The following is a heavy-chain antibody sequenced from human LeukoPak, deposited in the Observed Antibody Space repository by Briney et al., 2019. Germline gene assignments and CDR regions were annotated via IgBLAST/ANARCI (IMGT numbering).Heavy chain of an antibody. J-gene: IGHJ6*04. CDR3: AKDGGNYYDTAGNHLMRSYMDV. D-gene: IGHD3-22*01. CDR1: GFTFSSYG. Sequence: GGSLRLSCATSGFTFSSYGMLWVRQVPGKGLEWVTVISHDAKSTYHVDSVKGRFTISRDNSKNTLYLQMNSLRAEDTAVYYCAKDGGNYYDTAGNHLMRSYMDVWGKGTTVTVSS. CDR2: ISHDAKST. V-gene: IGHV3-30*18.